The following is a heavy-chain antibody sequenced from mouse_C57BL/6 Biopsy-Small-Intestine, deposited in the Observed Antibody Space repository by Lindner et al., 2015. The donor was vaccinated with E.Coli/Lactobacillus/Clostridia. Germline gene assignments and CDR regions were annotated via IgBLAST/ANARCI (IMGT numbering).Heavy chain of an antibody. V-gene: IGHV1-58*01. CDR1: GYTFTSYG. CDR3: ARWYALYYYAMDY. CDR2: IYIGNGNT. D-gene: IGHD1-1*02. Sequence: VQLQESGAELVRPGSSVKMSCKTSGYTFTSYGINWVKQRPGQGLEWIGYIYIGNGNTKYNEKFKSKATLTVDKPSSTAYMQLSSLTSEDSAVYYCARWYALYYYAMDYWGQGTSVTVSS. J-gene: IGHJ4*01.